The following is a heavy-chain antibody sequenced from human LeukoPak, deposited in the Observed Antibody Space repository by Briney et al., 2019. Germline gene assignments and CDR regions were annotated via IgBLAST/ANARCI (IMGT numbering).Heavy chain of an antibody. V-gene: IGHV3-30*04. Sequence: PGGSLRLSCAASGFTFSSYAMHWVRQAPGKGLEWVAVISYDGSNKYYADSVKGRFTISRDNSKNTLYLQMNSLRAEDTAVYYCARDPHPTTAEFIDYWGQGTLVTVSS. CDR2: ISYDGSNK. J-gene: IGHJ4*02. D-gene: IGHD4-17*01. CDR3: ARDPHPTTAEFIDY. CDR1: GFTFSSYA.